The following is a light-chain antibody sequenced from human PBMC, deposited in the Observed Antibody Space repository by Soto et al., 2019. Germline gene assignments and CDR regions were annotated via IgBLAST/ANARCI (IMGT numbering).Light chain of an antibody. CDR1: QSVSYW. CDR2: DAS. CDR3: QHYNSYSEA. J-gene: IGKJ1*01. Sequence: DIQITQSPSTLPTSVGARVTITCRASQSVSYWLAWYQKKPGKAPNLLIYDASILASGVPSRFSGGGFGTEFTLNISRLQPDDFETYYCQHYNSYSEAFGQGTKVDIK. V-gene: IGKV1-5*01.